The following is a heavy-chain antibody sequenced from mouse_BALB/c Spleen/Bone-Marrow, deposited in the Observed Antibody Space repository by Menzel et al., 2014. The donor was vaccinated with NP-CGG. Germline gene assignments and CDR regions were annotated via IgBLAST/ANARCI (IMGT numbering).Heavy chain of an antibody. CDR1: GFTFSNYW. D-gene: IGHD4-1*01. V-gene: IGHV6-6*02. J-gene: IGHJ2*01. Sequence: EVQGVESGGGLVQPGGSMKLSCVASGFTFSNYWMNWVRQSPEKGLEWVAEIRLKSNNYATHYAESVKGRFTISGDDSKSSVYLQMNDLRAEDTGIYYCTRITGKFDYWGQGTTLTVSS. CDR2: IRLKSNNYAT. CDR3: TRITGKFDY.